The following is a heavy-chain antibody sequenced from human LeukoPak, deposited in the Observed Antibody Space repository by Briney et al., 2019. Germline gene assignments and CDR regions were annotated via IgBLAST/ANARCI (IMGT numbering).Heavy chain of an antibody. CDR3: ARRITIFGVVNEGFDI. CDR2: IYYSGST. Sequence: KPSETLSLTCTVSGGSISSSNYYWGWISQPPGKGLEWIGSIYYSGSTYYNPSLKSRVTISVDTSKNQFSLKLSSVTAADTAVYYCARRITIFGVVNEGFDIWGQGTMVTVPS. V-gene: IGHV4-39*01. D-gene: IGHD3-3*01. CDR1: GGSISSSNYY. J-gene: IGHJ3*02.